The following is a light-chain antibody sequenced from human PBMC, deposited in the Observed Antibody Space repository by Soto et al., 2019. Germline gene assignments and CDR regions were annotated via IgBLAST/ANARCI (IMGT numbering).Light chain of an antibody. CDR1: QSISSW. J-gene: IGKJ1*01. CDR3: HQSNDWWT. V-gene: IGKV1-5*03. Sequence: DIQMTQSPSTLSASVGDRVTITCRASQSISSWLAWYQQKPGKAPKLLIYKASTLESGVPSRFSGSGSGTEFTLTISSLQSEDFAVYYCHQSNDWWTFGQGTKVDI. CDR2: KAS.